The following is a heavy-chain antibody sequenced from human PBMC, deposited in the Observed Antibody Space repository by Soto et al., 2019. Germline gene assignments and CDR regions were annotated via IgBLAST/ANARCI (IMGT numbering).Heavy chain of an antibody. V-gene: IGHV6-1*01. CDR1: VDSVSSNSAA. D-gene: IGHD2-8*01. Sequence: SQTLSLTCAISVDSVSSNSAAWNWIRQSPSRGLEWLGRTYYRSKWYNDYAVSVKSRITINPDTSKNQFSLQLNSVTPEDTAVYYCARDIVLMVHAIRSAFDIWGQGSMVTVSS. CDR2: TYYRSKWYN. J-gene: IGHJ3*02. CDR3: ARDIVLMVHAIRSAFDI.